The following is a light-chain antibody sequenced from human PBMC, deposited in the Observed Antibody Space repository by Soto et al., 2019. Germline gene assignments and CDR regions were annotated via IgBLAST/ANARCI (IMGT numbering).Light chain of an antibody. Sequence: EIVLTQSPTTLSVSPGERPTLSYRASQSVSRNLAWYQPIPGRAPRLFXYGASTRAYGIPASFSRSGSGTELTLIISSLQSEDFAVYDGQQFNYWPTITFGQGTRLEIK. CDR1: QSVSRN. CDR3: QQFNYWPTIT. V-gene: IGKV3-15*01. CDR2: GAS. J-gene: IGKJ5*01.